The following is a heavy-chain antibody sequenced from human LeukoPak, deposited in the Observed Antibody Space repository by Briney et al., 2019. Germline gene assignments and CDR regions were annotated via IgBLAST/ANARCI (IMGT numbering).Heavy chain of an antibody. V-gene: IGHV1-2*02. D-gene: IGHD6-13*01. J-gene: IGHJ4*02. CDR3: ARRLAAAGPRRY. CDR1: GYTFTGSY. CDR2: INPNSGGT. Sequence: ASVKVSCKASGYTFTGSYMHWVRQAPGQGLEWMGWINPNSGGTNYAQKFQGRVTMTRDTSISTAYMELSRLRSDDTAVYYCARRLAAAGPRRYWGQGTLVTVSS.